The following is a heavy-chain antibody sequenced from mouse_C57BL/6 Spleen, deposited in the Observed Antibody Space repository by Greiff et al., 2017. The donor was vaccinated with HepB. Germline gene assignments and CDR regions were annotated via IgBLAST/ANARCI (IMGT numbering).Heavy chain of an antibody. CDR3: ARGGGIYYDYDEAWFAY. CDR2: ISYDGSN. CDR1: GYSITSGYY. D-gene: IGHD2-4*01. Sequence: EVKLMESGPGLVKPSQSLSLTCSVTGYSITSGYYWNWIRQFPGNKLEWMGYISYDGSNNYNPSLKNRISITRDTSKNQFFLKLNSVTTEDTATYYCARGGGIYYDYDEAWFAYWGQGTLVTVSA. J-gene: IGHJ3*01. V-gene: IGHV3-6*01.